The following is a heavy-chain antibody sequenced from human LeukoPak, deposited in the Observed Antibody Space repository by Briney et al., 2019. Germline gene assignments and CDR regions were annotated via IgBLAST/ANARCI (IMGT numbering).Heavy chain of an antibody. CDR2: ISNSGSTI. V-gene: IGHV3-11*04. CDR3: ARAQTDFDY. CDR1: GFTFSAYY. J-gene: IGHJ4*02. Sequence: GGSLRLSCAASGFTFSAYYMSWIRQAPGKGLEWVSYISNSGSTIYYADSVKGRFTISRDNAKNSLYLQMNSLRAEDTAVYYCARAQTDFDYWGQGTLVTVSS. D-gene: IGHD1-1*01.